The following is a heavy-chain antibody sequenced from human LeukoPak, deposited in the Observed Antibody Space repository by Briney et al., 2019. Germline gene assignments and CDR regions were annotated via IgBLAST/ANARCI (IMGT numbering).Heavy chain of an antibody. CDR3: AKAPWGDYVPDFDY. Sequence: GGSLRLSCAASGFTFSSYAMSWVRQAPGKGLEWVSAISGSGGSTYYADSVKGRFTISGDNSKNTLYLQMNSLRAEDTAVYYCAKAPWGDYVPDFDYWGQGTLVTVSS. CDR1: GFTFSSYA. V-gene: IGHV3-23*01. D-gene: IGHD4-17*01. CDR2: ISGSGGST. J-gene: IGHJ4*02.